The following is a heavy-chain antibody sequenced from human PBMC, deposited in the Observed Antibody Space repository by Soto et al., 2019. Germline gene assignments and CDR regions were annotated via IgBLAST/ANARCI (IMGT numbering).Heavy chain of an antibody. CDR1: GFTFDDYA. Sequence: EVQLVESGGGLVQPGRSLRLSCAASGFTFDDYAMHWVRQAPGKGLEWVSGISWNSGSIGYADSVKGRFTISRDNAKNSLYLPMNSVRAEDTALYYCAKGGLKQWLEFWYCDLWGRGTLVTVSS. D-gene: IGHD6-19*01. CDR3: AKGGLKQWLEFWYCDL. J-gene: IGHJ2*01. V-gene: IGHV3-9*01. CDR2: ISWNSGSI.